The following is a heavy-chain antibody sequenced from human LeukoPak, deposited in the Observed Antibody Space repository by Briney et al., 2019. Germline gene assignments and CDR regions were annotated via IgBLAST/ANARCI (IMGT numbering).Heavy chain of an antibody. CDR1: GFTFSSHG. V-gene: IGHV3-23*01. D-gene: IGHD3-16*01. Sequence: GGTLRLSCAASGFTFSSHGMNWVRQAPGKGLEWVSGISGSGVITYYADSVKGRFTISRDNSKNTLDLQMNSLRAEDTAGYYLANHLGGIKFNFGGGQGTLVTGSS. J-gene: IGHJ4*02. CDR2: ISGSGVIT. CDR3: ANHLGGIKFNFG.